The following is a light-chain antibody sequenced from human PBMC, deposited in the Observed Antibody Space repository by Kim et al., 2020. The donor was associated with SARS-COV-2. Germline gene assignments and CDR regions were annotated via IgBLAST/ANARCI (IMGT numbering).Light chain of an antibody. CDR3: NSRDSSGDHVV. J-gene: IGLJ3*02. V-gene: IGLV3-19*01. CDR2: GKY. Sequence: SSELTQDPAVSVALGQTVRLTCQGDSLRNYYATWSPQRPGQAPVLVLYGKYNRPSGIPDRFSGSASGNTASLTITGAQAEDEADYYCNSRDSSGDHVVFG. CDR1: SLRNYY.